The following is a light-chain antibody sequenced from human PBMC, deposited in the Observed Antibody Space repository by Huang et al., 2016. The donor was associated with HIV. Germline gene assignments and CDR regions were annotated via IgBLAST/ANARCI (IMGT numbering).Light chain of an antibody. CDR1: QSLIYSYGNTY. Sequence: DVVLTQSPLSLPVTLGQPASISCWSSQSLIYSYGNTYLSWFQQRPGQSPRRLIYKISNRDSGVPDRFSGSGSGSDFTLKISKVEAEDVAVYYCMQGTHWPPITFGQGTRLEI. CDR3: MQGTHWPPIT. CDR2: KIS. J-gene: IGKJ5*01. V-gene: IGKV2-30*01.